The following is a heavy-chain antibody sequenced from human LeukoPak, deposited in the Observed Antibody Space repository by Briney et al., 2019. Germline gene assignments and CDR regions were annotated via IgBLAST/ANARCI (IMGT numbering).Heavy chain of an antibody. Sequence: GGSLRLSCAASGFTFSSYGMHWVRQAPGKGLEWVAVISYDGSNKYYADSVKGRFTISRDNSKNTLYLQMSSLRAEDTAVYYCAKDLAYCGGDCYPLYGMDVWGQGTTVTVSS. CDR2: ISYDGSNK. CDR1: GFTFSSYG. V-gene: IGHV3-30*18. J-gene: IGHJ6*02. D-gene: IGHD2-21*02. CDR3: AKDLAYCGGDCYPLYGMDV.